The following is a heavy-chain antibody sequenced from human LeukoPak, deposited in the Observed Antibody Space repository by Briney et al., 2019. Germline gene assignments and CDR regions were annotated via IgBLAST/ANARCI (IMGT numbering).Heavy chain of an antibody. CDR3: AKDLTSYDYGDYGGSDY. CDR1: GFTFTSYA. J-gene: IGHJ4*02. V-gene: IGHV3-23*01. Sequence: GGSLRLSCAASGFTFTSYAMGWVRQAPGKGLEWVSAISGSARSTFYADSVKGRFTISRDNSKDMVYLHMNSLRAEDTAIYYCAKDLTSYDYGDYGGSDYWGQGTLVTVSS. CDR2: ISGSARST. D-gene: IGHD4-17*01.